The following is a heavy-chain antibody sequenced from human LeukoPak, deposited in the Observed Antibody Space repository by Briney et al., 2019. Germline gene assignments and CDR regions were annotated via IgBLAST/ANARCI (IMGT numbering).Heavy chain of an antibody. CDR1: GFTFSSYA. J-gene: IGHJ4*02. CDR3: AKDRTSSGWPPSFDY. V-gene: IGHV3-23*01. Sequence: GGSLRLSCAASGFTFSSYAMSWVRQAPGKGLEWVSTISGSGGSTYYTDSVKGRFTISRDNSKNTLCLQLNSLRAEDTAVYYCAKDRTSSGWPPSFDYWGQGTLVTVSS. D-gene: IGHD6-19*01. CDR2: ISGSGGST.